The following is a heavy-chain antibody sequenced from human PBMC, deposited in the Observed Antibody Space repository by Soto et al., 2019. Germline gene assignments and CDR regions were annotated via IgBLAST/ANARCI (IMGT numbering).Heavy chain of an antibody. CDR1: GGTSTIYT. Sequence: QVQLVQSGAEVKKPGSSLKVSCETSGGTSTIYTITWVRQAPGQGLQWMGRIVPTLRLTNYAQDFQGRLTRTAATSTSTAHMELSSLTSEDTAVYYCATEKYGAGRVGVDTWGQGTLVTVSS. V-gene: IGHV1-69*08. CDR3: ATEKYGAGRVGVDT. D-gene: IGHD1-26*01. J-gene: IGHJ5*02. CDR2: IVPTLRLT.